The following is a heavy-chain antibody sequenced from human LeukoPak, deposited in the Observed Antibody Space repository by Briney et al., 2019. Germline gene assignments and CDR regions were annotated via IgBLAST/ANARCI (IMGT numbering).Heavy chain of an antibody. CDR1: GYTLTELS. CDR2: FDPEDGET. D-gene: IGHD6-19*01. CDR3: ATGIPKLAVAKD. V-gene: IGHV1-24*01. Sequence: ASVKVSCKVSGYTLTELSMHWVRQALGKGLEWMGGFDPEDGETIYAQKFQGRVTMTEDTSTDTAYMELSSLRSEDTAVYYCATGIPKLAVAKDWGQGTLVTVSS. J-gene: IGHJ4*02.